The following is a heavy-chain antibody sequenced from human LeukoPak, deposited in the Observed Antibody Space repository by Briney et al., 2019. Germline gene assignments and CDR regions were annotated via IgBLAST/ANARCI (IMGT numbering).Heavy chain of an antibody. CDR1: GFSFSNYA. CDR3: AKANWVSNADAVW. Sequence: GGSLRLSCAASGFSFSNYAMSWVRQAPARGPEWVSSINGGGDTFYADSVKGRFTLSRDDSRNTVYLQLNNLRVEDMAIYYCAKANWVSNADAVWWGRGTQVTVSS. J-gene: IGHJ4*02. V-gene: IGHV3-23*01. D-gene: IGHD2/OR15-2a*01. CDR2: INGGGDT.